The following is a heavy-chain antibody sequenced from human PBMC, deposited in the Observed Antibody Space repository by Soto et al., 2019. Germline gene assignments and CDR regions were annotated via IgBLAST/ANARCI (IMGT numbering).Heavy chain of an antibody. Sequence: HPGWSLRLSCASSVFTFSSYAMSWVRQAPGKGLEWVAAISGSGGSTYYADSVKGRFTISRDNSKNTLYLQMNSLRAEDTAVYYCAKEGPYDSSGYYLGYYYYGMDVWGQGTTVTVSS. CDR1: VFTFSSYA. D-gene: IGHD3-22*01. CDR3: AKEGPYDSSGYYLGYYYYGMDV. J-gene: IGHJ6*02. V-gene: IGHV3-23*01. CDR2: ISGSGGST.